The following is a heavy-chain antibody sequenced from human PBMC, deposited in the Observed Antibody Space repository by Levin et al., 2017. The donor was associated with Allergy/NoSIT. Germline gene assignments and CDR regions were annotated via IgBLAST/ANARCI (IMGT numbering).Heavy chain of an antibody. J-gene: IGHJ5*02. CDR2: MNPNSGNT. D-gene: IGHD3-10*01. V-gene: IGHV1-8*01. Sequence: ASVKVSCKASGYTFTSYDINWVRQATGQGLEWMGWMNPNSGNTGYAQKFQGRVTMTRNTSISTAYMELSSLRSEDTAVYYCARGGYYGSGSYSLWFDPWGQGTLVTVSS. CDR3: ARGGYYGSGSYSLWFDP. CDR1: GYTFTSYD.